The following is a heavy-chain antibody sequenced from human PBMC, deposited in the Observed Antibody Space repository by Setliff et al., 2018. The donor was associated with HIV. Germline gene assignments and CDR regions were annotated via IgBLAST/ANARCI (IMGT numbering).Heavy chain of an antibody. CDR2: INWNGGVM. D-gene: IGHD6-19*01. J-gene: IGHJ6*04. Sequence: GGSLRLSCEGSGFSFSEYAFHWVRQVPGKGLEWVSGINWNGGVMGYLDSTRGRFTISRDNVRKTLYLQMDSLTVDDTALYYCVKDATVAARNYYRMDVWGKGTTVTVSS. CDR3: VKDATVAARNYYRMDV. CDR1: GFSFSEYA. V-gene: IGHV3-9*01.